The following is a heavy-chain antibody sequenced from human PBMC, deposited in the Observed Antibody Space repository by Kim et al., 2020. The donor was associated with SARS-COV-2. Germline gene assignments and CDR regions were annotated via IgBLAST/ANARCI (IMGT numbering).Heavy chain of an antibody. CDR3: ARDGYFDY. CDR2: NANT. J-gene: IGHJ4*02. V-gene: IGHV1-18*01. Sequence: NANTNYAQKLQGRVTMTTDTSTGTAYMELRSLRSDDTAVYYCARDGYFDYWGQGTLVSVSS.